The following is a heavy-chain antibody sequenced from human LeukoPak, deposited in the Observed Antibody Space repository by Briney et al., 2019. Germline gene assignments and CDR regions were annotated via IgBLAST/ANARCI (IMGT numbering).Heavy chain of an antibody. CDR3: ARDGRGYSSSWTPVFYYYYYMDV. J-gene: IGHJ6*03. D-gene: IGHD6-13*01. Sequence: GGSLRLSCAASGFTFSSYGMSWVRQAPGKGLEWVSAISGSGGSTYYADSVKGRFTISRDNSKNTLYLQMNSLRAEDTAVYYCARDGRGYSSSWTPVFYYYYYMDVWGKGTTVTVSS. CDR1: GFTFSSYG. V-gene: IGHV3-23*01. CDR2: ISGSGGST.